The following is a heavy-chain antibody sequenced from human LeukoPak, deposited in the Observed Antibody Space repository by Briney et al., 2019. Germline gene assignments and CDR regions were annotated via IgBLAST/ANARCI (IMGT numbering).Heavy chain of an antibody. Sequence: SETLSLTCTVSGGSISSSSYYWGWIRQPPGKGLEWIGSIYYSGSTYYNPSLKSRVTISVDTSKNQFSLKLSSVTAADTAVYYCARVPNYDTHAFDIWGQGTMVTVSS. CDR1: GGSISSSSYY. CDR2: IYYSGST. CDR3: ARVPNYDTHAFDI. V-gene: IGHV4-39*07. J-gene: IGHJ3*02. D-gene: IGHD3-22*01.